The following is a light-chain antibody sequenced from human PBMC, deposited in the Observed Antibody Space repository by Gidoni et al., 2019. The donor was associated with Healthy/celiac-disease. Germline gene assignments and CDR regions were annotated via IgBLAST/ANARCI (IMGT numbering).Light chain of an antibody. CDR3: QSYDSSLSALWV. Sequence: QSVLTQPPSVSRAPGPRVPISCTGSSSNIGAGYDVRWYQQLPGTAPKLLIYGNSNRPSGVPDRFSGSKSGTSASLAITGLQAEDEADYYCQSYDSSLSALWVFGTGTKVTVL. CDR2: GNS. J-gene: IGLJ1*01. CDR1: SSNIGAGYD. V-gene: IGLV1-40*01.